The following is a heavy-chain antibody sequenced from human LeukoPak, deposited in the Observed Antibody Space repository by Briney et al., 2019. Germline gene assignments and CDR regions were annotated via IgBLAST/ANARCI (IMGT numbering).Heavy chain of an antibody. CDR1: GLTIINYA. V-gene: IGHV3-23*01. CDR2: LSTSPR. CDR3: ARGEVAVQYYFES. D-gene: IGHD3-22*01. J-gene: IGHJ4*02. Sequence: PGGSLRLSCAASGLTIINYAMSWVRLGPGKGLEWVSGLSTSPRYADSVRGRFTVSRDHSTNTLYLQMNRLRAEDTAVYYCARGEVAVQYYFESWGQGTLVTVSS.